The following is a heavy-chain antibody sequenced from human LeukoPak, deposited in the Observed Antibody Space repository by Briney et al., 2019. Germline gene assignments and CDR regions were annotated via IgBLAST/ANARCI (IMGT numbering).Heavy chain of an antibody. CDR1: GGSISSSYY. J-gene: IGHJ4*02. CDR2: IYYSGST. V-gene: IGHV4-39*07. CDR3: ARGRVGATSDY. D-gene: IGHD1-26*01. Sequence: SETLSLTCTVSGGSISSSYYWGWIRQPPGKGLEWIGSIYYSGSTYYNPSLKSRVTISVDTSKNQFSLKLSSVTAADTAVYYCARGRVGATSDYWGQGTLVTVSS.